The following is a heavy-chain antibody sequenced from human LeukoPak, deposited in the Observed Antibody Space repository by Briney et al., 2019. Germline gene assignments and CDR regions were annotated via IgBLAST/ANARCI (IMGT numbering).Heavy chain of an antibody. D-gene: IGHD1-7*01. CDR1: GGTFSSYA. CDR3: ARDSDQLELPEELYYCYYGMDV. CDR2: IIPILGIA. J-gene: IGHJ6*02. Sequence: SVKVSCKASGGTFSSYAISWVRQAPGQGLEWMGRIIPILGIANYAQKFQGRVTITADKSTSTAYTELSSLRSEDTAVYYCARDSDQLELPEELYYCYYGMDVWGQGTLVTVSS. V-gene: IGHV1-69*04.